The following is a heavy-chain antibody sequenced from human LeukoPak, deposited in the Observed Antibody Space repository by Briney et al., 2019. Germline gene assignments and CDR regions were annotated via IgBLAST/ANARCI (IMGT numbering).Heavy chain of an antibody. D-gene: IGHD3-22*01. Sequence: PGGSLRLSCAASGFTFSSYGMHWVRQAPGKGLEWVAFIRYDGSNKYYADSVKGRFTISRDNSKNTLYLQMNSLRAEDTAVYYCAKDFEADSRWIYYYYYMDVWGKGTTVTISS. V-gene: IGHV3-30*02. CDR3: AKDFEADSRWIYYYYYMDV. J-gene: IGHJ6*03. CDR1: GFTFSSYG. CDR2: IRYDGSNK.